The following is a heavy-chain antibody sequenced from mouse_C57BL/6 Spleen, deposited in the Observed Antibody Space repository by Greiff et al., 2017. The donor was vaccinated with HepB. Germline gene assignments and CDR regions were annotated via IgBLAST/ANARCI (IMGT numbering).Heavy chain of an antibody. CDR3: ARDDGDDEGVAY. CDR2: IDPANGNT. D-gene: IGHD2-2*01. V-gene: IGHV14-3*01. CDR1: GFNITNTY. J-gene: IGHJ3*01. Sequence: VQLQQSVAELLRPGASVKLSFTASGFNITNTYMHWVKQRPEQGLEWIGRIDPANGNTKYAPKFQGKATITADTASNTAYLQLSSLTSEDTAIYYCARDDGDDEGVAYWGQGTLVTVSA.